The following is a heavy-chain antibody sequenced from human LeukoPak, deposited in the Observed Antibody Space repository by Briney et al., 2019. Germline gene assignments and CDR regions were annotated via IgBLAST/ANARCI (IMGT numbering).Heavy chain of an antibody. CDR2: ISYDGSNK. CDR1: GFTFSSYA. V-gene: IGHV3-30-3*01. Sequence: PGRSLRLSCAASGFTFSSYAMHWVRQAPGKGLEWVAVISYDGSNKYYADSVKGRFTISRDNSKNSLYLQMNSLRDEDTAVYYCVRDRSPGHCTSSSCYGLLFDYWGQGTLVTASS. J-gene: IGHJ4*02. D-gene: IGHD2-2*01. CDR3: VRDRSPGHCTSSSCYGLLFDY.